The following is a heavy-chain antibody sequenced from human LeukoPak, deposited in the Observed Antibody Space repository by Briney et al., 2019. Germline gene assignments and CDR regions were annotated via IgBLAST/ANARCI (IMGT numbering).Heavy chain of an antibody. Sequence: GGSLRLSCAASGFTFSSYGMSWVRQAPGKGLEWVSAISGSGGSTYYADSVKGRFTISRDNSKNTLYLQMNSLRAEDTAVYYCAKPFSTPLYSSSWYAAFDIWGQGTMVTVSS. CDR1: GFTFSSYG. D-gene: IGHD6-13*01. CDR3: AKPFSTPLYSSSWYAAFDI. J-gene: IGHJ3*02. CDR2: ISGSGGST. V-gene: IGHV3-23*01.